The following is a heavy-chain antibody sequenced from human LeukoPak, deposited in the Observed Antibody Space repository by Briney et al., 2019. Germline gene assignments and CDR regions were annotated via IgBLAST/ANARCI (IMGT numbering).Heavy chain of an antibody. CDR2: INHSGST. CDR1: GGSISSSSYY. D-gene: IGHD6-6*01. CDR3: AREQYSSSTTITNWFDP. J-gene: IGHJ5*02. Sequence: PSETLSLTCTVSGGSISSSSYYWGWIRQPPGKGLEWIGEINHSGSTNYNPSLKSRVTISVDTSKNQFSLKLSSVTAADTAVYYCAREQYSSSTTITNWFDPWGQGTLVTVSS. V-gene: IGHV4-39*07.